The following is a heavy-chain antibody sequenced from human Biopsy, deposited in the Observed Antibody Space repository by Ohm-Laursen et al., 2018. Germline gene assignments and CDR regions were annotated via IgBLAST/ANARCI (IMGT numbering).Heavy chain of an antibody. CDR3: ARLYRLDDYWNDDPPDAFDV. CDR2: ISDRGTT. D-gene: IGHD3-3*01. Sequence: SDTLSLTCTVSGGSISSDYWSWIRQSPRKGLEWIGHISDRGTTNYNPYLRGRVTISVDTSKKQFSLKLSSVTAADTAVFFCARLYRLDDYWNDDPPDAFDVWGQGTMVTVSS. J-gene: IGHJ3*01. CDR1: GGSISSDY. V-gene: IGHV4-59*07.